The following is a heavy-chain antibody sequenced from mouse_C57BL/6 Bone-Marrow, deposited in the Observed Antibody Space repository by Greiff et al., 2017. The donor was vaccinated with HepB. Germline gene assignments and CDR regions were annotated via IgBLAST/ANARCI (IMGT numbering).Heavy chain of an antibody. CDR2: TFYSGIT. CDR1: GFPINSDCY. Sequence: EVQLQESGPSLVRPSQTLSLTCTVTGFPINSDCYWIWIRQFPGNKLEYIGYTFYSGITYYNPALESRTYITRDTSKNQFSLKLSSVTTEDTATYYCARDREGYGYWYFDVWGTGTTVTVSS. V-gene: IGHV3-3*01. CDR3: ARDREGYGYWYFDV. J-gene: IGHJ1*03. D-gene: IGHD1-1*02.